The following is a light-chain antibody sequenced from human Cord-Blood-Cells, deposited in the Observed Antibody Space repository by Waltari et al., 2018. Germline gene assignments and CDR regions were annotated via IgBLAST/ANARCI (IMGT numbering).Light chain of an antibody. CDR2: WAS. CDR3: QQYYSTPPT. V-gene: IGKV4-1*01. Sequence: DIVMTQSPDSLAVSLGERATLNCKSSQSVLYSSNNNNYLAWYQQKPGQPPKLLIYWASTRESGVPDRFSGSGSGTDFTLTISSLQAEDVAVYYCQQYYSTPPTFGQGTKVEIK. CDR1: QSVLYSSNNNNY. J-gene: IGKJ1*01.